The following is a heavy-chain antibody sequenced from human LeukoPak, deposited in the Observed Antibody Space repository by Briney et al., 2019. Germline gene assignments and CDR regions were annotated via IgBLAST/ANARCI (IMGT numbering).Heavy chain of an antibody. D-gene: IGHD3-22*01. V-gene: IGHV3-21*01. J-gene: IGHJ3*02. CDR3: ARDRYYYDSSGYGAGAFDI. CDR2: ISSRSSYI. CDR1: GFTFSSYS. Sequence: GGSLRLSCAASGFTFSSYSLNWVRQAPGKGLEWVSSISSRSSYIYYADSVKGRFTISRDNAKNSLYLQMNSLRAEDTAVYYCARDRYYYDSSGYGAGAFDIWGQGTMVTVSS.